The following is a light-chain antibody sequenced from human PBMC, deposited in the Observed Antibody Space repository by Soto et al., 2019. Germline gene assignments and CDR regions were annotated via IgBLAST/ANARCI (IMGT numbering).Light chain of an antibody. Sequence: EIVLTQSPVTLSLSPGERATLSCRTSQSLTTSYIVWYQQRPGQAPRLLVYGTSTRAPDIPNRFSGSGSGTDFTLTISRLEPEDSAVYYCQHYGTSPPMYTFGQGTKLEIK. CDR2: GTS. V-gene: IGKV3-20*01. CDR3: QHYGTSPPMYT. CDR1: QSLTTSY. J-gene: IGKJ2*01.